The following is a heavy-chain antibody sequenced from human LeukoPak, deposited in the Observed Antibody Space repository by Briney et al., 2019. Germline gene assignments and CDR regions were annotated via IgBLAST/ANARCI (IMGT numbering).Heavy chain of an antibody. Sequence: SETLCLTCAVYGGSFSGYYWSWIRQPPGKGLEWIWEINHSGSTNYNPSLKSRVTISVDTSKNQFSLKLSSVTAADTAVYYCARAYGGNSQYFQHWGQGTLVTVSS. CDR3: ARAYGGNSQYFQH. CDR2: INHSGST. CDR1: GGSFSGYY. V-gene: IGHV4-34*01. D-gene: IGHD4-23*01. J-gene: IGHJ1*01.